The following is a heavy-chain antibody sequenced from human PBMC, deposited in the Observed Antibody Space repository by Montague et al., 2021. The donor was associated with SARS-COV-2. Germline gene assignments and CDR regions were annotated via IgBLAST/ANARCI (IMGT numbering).Heavy chain of an antibody. J-gene: IGHJ4*02. V-gene: IGHV6-1*01. CDR2: TNYRSKWTS. D-gene: IGHD4-17*01. CDR1: GDSVRSNTAA. CDR3: VRDTGSAQAGFDA. Sequence: CAISGDSVRSNTAAWNWIRQSPSGGLACLGRTNYRSKWTSDYATSVEGRISIDPDTSKNQFFLHLRTVTPEDTGVYYCVRDTGSAQAGFDAWGQGTLVTVSS.